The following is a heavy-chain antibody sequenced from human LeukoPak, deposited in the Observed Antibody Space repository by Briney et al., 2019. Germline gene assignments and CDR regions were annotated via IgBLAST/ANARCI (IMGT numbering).Heavy chain of an antibody. CDR3: ARARIPRGAFDI. V-gene: IGHV3-21*04. J-gene: IGHJ3*02. CDR1: GFTFSSYS. Sequence: GGSLRLSCAASGFTFSSYSMNWVRQAPGKGLEWVSSISSSSSYIYYADSVKGRFTISRDNAKNSLYLQMNSLRAEDTAVYYCARARIPRGAFDIWGQGTMVTVSS. CDR2: ISSSSSYI.